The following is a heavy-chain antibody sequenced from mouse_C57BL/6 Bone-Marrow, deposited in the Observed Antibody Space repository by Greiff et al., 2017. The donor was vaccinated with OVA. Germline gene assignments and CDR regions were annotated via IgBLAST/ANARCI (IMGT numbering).Heavy chain of an antibody. D-gene: IGHD1-2*01. CDR1: GYAFTNYL. CDR2: INPGSGGT. J-gene: IGHJ4*01. CDR3: QLRRRHYYAMDY. V-gene: IGHV1-54*01. Sequence: QVQLQQSGAELVRPGTSVKVSCKASGYAFTNYLIEWVKQRPGQGLEWIGVINPGSGGTYYNEKFKGKATLTADKSSSTAYMQLSRLTSEESAVYVSQLRRRHYYAMDYWGQGTSVTVSS.